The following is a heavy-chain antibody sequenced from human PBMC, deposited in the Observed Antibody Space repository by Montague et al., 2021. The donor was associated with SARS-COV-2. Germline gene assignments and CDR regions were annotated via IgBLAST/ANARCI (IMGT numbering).Heavy chain of an antibody. D-gene: IGHD3-16*01. CDR1: FGSISSYY. V-gene: IGHV4-59*01. Sequence: LSLPFPFSFGSISSYYWSWIRQPPGTGLEWNGYIHYSGSTNYNPSLKRRVPISVDMSKNKFSLTLSPVTAADTAVYYCARGGDMNWFDPWGQGTLVTVSS. CDR3: ARGGDMNWFDP. CDR2: IHYSGST. J-gene: IGHJ5*02.